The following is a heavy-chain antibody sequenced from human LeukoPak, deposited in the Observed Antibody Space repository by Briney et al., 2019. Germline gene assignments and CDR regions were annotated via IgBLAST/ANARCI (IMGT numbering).Heavy chain of an antibody. CDR2: IYPGDSDT. CDR3: ARPVAEAYSSSWYPEYYFDY. J-gene: IGHJ4*02. Sequence: GESLKISCKGSGYSFTSYWIGWVRQMPGKGLEWMGIIYPGDSDTRYSPSFQGQVTISADKSISTAYLQWSSLKASDTAMYYCARPVAEAYSSSWYPEYYFDYWGQGTLVTVSS. CDR1: GYSFTSYW. V-gene: IGHV5-51*01. D-gene: IGHD6-13*01.